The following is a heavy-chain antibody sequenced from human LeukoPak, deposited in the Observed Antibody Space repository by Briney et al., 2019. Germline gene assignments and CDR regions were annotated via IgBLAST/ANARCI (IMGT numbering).Heavy chain of an antibody. CDR1: GGSISSYY. J-gene: IGHJ5*02. CDR2: IFYSGST. D-gene: IGHD4-17*01. V-gene: IGHV4-59*08. CDR3: ARHGVDDCGDYRGWLDH. Sequence: SETLSLPCTVSGGSISSYYWSWTRQPPGKGLEWIGFIFYSGSTNSNPSLKSRVTISVDTSKNQFSLKLSSVTAADTAVYYCARHGVDDCGDYRGWLDHWGQGTLVTVFS.